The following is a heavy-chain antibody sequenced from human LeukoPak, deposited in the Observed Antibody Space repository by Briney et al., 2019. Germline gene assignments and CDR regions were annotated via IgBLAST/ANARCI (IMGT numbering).Heavy chain of an antibody. CDR3: ARKNDRRGPGGYYFDY. CDR1: GGTFSSYA. CDR2: IIPIFGTA. J-gene: IGHJ4*02. Sequence: SVKVSCKASGGTFSSYAISWVRQAPGQGLEWMGGIIPIFGTANYAQKFQGRVTITTDESTSTAYMELSSLRSEDTAVYYCARKNDRRGPGGYYFDYWGQGTLVTVSS. D-gene: IGHD3-22*01. V-gene: IGHV1-69*05.